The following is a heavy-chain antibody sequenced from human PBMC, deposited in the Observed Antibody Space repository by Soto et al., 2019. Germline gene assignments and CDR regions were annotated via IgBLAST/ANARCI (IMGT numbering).Heavy chain of an antibody. Sequence: PGGSLRLSCAASGFTFSSYAMSWVRQAPEKGLEWVSAISGSGGSTYYADSVKGRFTISRDNSKNTLYLQMNSLRAEDTAVYYCAKGIYSGYGPFDYWGQGTLVTVSS. V-gene: IGHV3-23*01. CDR3: AKGIYSGYGPFDY. CDR1: GFTFSSYA. J-gene: IGHJ4*02. CDR2: ISGSGGST. D-gene: IGHD5-12*01.